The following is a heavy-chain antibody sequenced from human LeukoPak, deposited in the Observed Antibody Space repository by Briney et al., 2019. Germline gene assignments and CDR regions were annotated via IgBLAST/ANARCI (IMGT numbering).Heavy chain of an antibody. CDR2: IYYSGST. CDR3: ARTIGGSLRYFDWLLFDY. J-gene: IGHJ4*02. CDR1: GGSISSYY. V-gene: IGHV4-59*01. Sequence: PSETLSLTCTVSGGSISSYYWSWIRQPPGKGLEWIGYIYYSGSTNYNPSLKSRVTISVDTSKNQFSLKLSSVTAADTAVYYCARTIGGSLRYFDWLLFDYWGQGTLVTVSS. D-gene: IGHD3-9*01.